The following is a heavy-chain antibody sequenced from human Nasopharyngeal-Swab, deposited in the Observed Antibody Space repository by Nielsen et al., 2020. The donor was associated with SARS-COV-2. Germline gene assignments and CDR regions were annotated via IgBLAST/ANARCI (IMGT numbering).Heavy chain of an antibody. V-gene: IGHV1-69*13. CDR1: GGTFSSYA. CDR3: ARDLRGGWYGAYYFDN. CDR2: IIPIFGTA. J-gene: IGHJ4*02. D-gene: IGHD6-19*01. Sequence: SVKVSCKASGGTFSSYAISWVRQAPGQGLEWMGGIIPIFGTANYAQKFQGRVTITADESTSTAYMELSSLRSEDTAVYYCARDLRGGWYGAYYFDNWGQGTRVTVSS.